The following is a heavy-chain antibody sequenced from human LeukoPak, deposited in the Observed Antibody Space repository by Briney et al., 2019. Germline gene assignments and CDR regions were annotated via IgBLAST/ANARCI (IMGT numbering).Heavy chain of an antibody. CDR3: ARGSLGGPYNWNDPYYFDY. CDR2: ISAYNGHT. D-gene: IGHD1-20*01. CDR1: GYTFTSYG. J-gene: IGHJ4*02. V-gene: IGHV1-18*01. Sequence: ASVKVSRKASGYTFTSYGISWVRHAPGQGREWMVWISAYNGHTNYTQKPQSRVTMTTDTSTSTAYMELRSLRSDDTAMYYCARGSLGGPYNWNDPYYFDYWGQGTMVTVSS.